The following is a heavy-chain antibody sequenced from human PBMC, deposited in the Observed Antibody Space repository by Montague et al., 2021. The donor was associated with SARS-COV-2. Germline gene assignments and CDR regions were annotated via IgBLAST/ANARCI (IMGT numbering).Heavy chain of an antibody. Sequence: SETLSLTCAVYGGSFIHYYWTWIRQSSGKRLEWIGEINHTGSTTYNPSLKSRVTISVDTSKNQFSLKLTSVTAADTALYYCARPFRMGMSGMPLLTWGQGTLVTVSS. CDR3: ARPFRMGMSGMPLLT. D-gene: IGHD2-2*01. J-gene: IGHJ5*02. CDR2: INHTGST. V-gene: IGHV4-34*01. CDR1: GGSFIHYY.